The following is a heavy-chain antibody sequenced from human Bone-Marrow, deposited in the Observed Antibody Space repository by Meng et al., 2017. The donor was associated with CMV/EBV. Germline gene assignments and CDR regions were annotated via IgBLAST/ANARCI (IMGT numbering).Heavy chain of an antibody. V-gene: IGHV1-2*02. J-gene: IGHJ4*02. D-gene: IGHD6-6*01. Sequence: QVRLVQSGAEVKKHGASVKVSCKASGSTFTCYYMHWVRQAPGQGLEWMGWINPNSGGTNYAQKFQGRVTMTRDTSISTAYMELSRLRSDDTAVYYCARDGLYSSSHFDYWGQGTLVTVSS. CDR3: ARDGLYSSSHFDY. CDR1: GSTFTCYY. CDR2: INPNSGGT.